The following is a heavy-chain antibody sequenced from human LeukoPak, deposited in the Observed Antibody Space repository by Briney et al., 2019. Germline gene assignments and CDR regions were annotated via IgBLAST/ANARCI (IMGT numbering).Heavy chain of an antibody. J-gene: IGHJ4*02. V-gene: IGHV4-30-4*01. CDR3: ARDYYGSGHFDY. Sequence: PSQTLSLTCTVSGGSISSGDYYWSWIRQPPGKGLEWIGYIYYSGSTYYNPSLKSRVTISVDTSNNQFSLKLSSVTAADTAVYYCARDYYGSGHFDYWGQGTLVTVSS. CDR2: IYYSGST. D-gene: IGHD3-22*01. CDR1: GGSISSGDYY.